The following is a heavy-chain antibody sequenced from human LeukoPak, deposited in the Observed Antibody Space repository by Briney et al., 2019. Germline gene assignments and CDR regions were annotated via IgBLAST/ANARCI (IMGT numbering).Heavy chain of an antibody. CDR2: ISHSGST. CDR3: ARGNYYDSSGYYGY. J-gene: IGHJ4*02. D-gene: IGHD3-22*01. Sequence: SETLSLTCGVYGGSFSGYYWSWLRQPPGKGLEWIGEISHSGSTNYNPSLKSRVTISVDTSKNQFSLKLSSVTAADTAVYYCARGNYYDSSGYYGYWGQGTLVTVSS. CDR1: GGSFSGYY. V-gene: IGHV4-34*01.